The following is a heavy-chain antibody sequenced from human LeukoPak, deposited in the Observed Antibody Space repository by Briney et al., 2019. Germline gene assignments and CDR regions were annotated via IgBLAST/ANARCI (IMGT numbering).Heavy chain of an antibody. CDR3: ATSGGEIGESFNVYYFDY. Sequence: QPGGSLRLSCAASGFTFSNYGMHWVRRAPGKGLEWVAVIWSDGSTKYYADSVKGRFTISRDNSKNTLFLQMNSLRAEDTAVYYCATSGGEIGESFNVYYFDYWGQGTLVTVSS. D-gene: IGHD3-10*01. V-gene: IGHV3-33*01. J-gene: IGHJ4*02. CDR2: IWSDGSTK. CDR1: GFTFSNYG.